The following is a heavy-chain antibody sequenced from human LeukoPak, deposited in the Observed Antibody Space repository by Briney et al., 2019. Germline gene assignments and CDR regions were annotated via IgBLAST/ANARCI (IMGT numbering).Heavy chain of an antibody. D-gene: IGHD4/OR15-4a*01. V-gene: IGHV4-59*01. Sequence: SETLSLTCTVSGGSISSYYWSWIRQPPGKGLEWIGYIYYSGTTNYNPSLKSRVTISVDTSKNQFSLKLNSVTAADTAVYYCAREDPRTKVPEGMDVWGQGTTVTVSS. CDR2: IYYSGTT. CDR1: GGSISSYY. J-gene: IGHJ6*02. CDR3: AREDPRTKVPEGMDV.